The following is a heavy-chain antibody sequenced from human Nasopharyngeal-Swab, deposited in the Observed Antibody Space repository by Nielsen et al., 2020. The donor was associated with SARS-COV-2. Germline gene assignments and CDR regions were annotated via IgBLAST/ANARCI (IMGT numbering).Heavy chain of an antibody. CDR2: ISAYNGNT. V-gene: IGHV1-18*01. D-gene: IGHD2-2*01. J-gene: IGHJ4*02. Sequence: WVRQAPGPGLEWMGWISAYNGNTNYAQKLQGRVTMTTDTSTSTAYMELRSLRSDDTAVYYCARGYCSSTSCYYFDYWGQGTPVTVSS. CDR3: ARGYCSSTSCYYFDY.